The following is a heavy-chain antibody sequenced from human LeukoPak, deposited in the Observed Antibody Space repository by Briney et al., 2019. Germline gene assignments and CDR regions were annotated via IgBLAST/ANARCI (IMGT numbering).Heavy chain of an antibody. CDR1: GFTFSSYS. D-gene: IGHD5-18*01. Sequence: PGGFPRLSCAASGFTFSSYSMNWVRQAPGKGLEWVSSISSSSSYIYYADSVKGRFTISRDNAKNSLYLQMNSLRAEDTAVYYCARVYRGYSYGLDYWGQGTLVTVSS. V-gene: IGHV3-21*01. CDR3: ARVYRGYSYGLDY. CDR2: ISSSSSYI. J-gene: IGHJ4*02.